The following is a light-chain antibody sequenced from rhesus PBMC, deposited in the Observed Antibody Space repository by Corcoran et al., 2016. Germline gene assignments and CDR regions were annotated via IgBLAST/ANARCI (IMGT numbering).Light chain of an antibody. V-gene: IGKV1S14*01. Sequence: DIQMTQSPSSLSASVGDTVTISCRASQDINTYLVWYQQQPGKAPTPLIYYASNLESGVPSRFSGSGYGTDFTLNISKLKPEDLASYYSQQHNNYPLTFGGGSKV. CDR2: YAS. CDR3: QQHNNYPLT. J-gene: IGKJ4*01. CDR1: QDINTY.